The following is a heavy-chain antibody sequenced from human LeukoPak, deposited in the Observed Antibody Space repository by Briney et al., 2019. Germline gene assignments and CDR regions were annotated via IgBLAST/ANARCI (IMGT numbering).Heavy chain of an antibody. CDR3: AKTNDILTGYYGSYFDY. CDR1: GFTFSSYA. CDR2: ISGSGGST. V-gene: IGHV3-23*01. J-gene: IGHJ4*02. D-gene: IGHD3-9*01. Sequence: GGSLRLSCAASGFTFSSYAMSWVRQAPGKGLEWVSAISGSGGSTYYADSVKGRFTISRDNSKNTLYLQMNSLRAEDTAVYYCAKTNDILTGYYGSYFDYWGQGTLVTASS.